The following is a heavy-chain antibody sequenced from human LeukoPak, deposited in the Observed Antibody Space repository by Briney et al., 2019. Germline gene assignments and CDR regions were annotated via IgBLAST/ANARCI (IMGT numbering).Heavy chain of an antibody. J-gene: IGHJ6*02. CDR2: FDPEDGET. V-gene: IGHV1-24*01. D-gene: IGHD4-17*01. Sequence: ASVKVSCKVSRYTLTELSMHWVRQAPGKGLEWMGGFDPEDGETIYAQKFQGRVTMTEDTSTDTAYMELSSLRSEDTAVYYCATPSNYGDYVSVPGYYYYYGMDVWGQGTTVTVSS. CDR3: ATPSNYGDYVSVPGYYYYYGMDV. CDR1: RYTLTELS.